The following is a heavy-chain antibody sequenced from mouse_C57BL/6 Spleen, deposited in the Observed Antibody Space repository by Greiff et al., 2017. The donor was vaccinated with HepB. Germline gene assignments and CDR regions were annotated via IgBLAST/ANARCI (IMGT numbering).Heavy chain of an antibody. CDR1: GYTFTDYE. D-gene: IGHD1-1*01. Sequence: QVQLQQSGAELVRPGASVTLSCKASGYTFTDYEMHWVKQTPVHGLEWIGAIDPETGGTAYNQKFKGKAILTADKSSSTAYMELRSLTSEDSAVYYFTRYGRSSPHYYAMDYWGQGTSVTVSS. V-gene: IGHV1-15*01. J-gene: IGHJ4*01. CDR3: TRYGRSSPHYYAMDY. CDR2: IDPETGGT.